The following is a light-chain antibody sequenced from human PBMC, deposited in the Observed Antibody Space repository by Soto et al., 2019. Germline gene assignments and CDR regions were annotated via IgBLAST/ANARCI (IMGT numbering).Light chain of an antibody. CDR1: SPNIGSNF. CDR2: RNN. J-gene: IGLJ2*01. Sequence: QSVLTQPPSASGTPGQRVAISCSGSSPNIGSNFAYWYQHFPGTAPKLLILRNNRRPSGVPDRFSASKSGTSASLSISGLRPEDEADYYCAAWDDSLKSVVFGGGNKLTVL. CDR3: AAWDDSLKSVV. V-gene: IGLV1-47*01.